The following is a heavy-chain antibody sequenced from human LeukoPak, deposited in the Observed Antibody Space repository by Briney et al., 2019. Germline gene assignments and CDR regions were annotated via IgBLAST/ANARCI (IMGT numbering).Heavy chain of an antibody. V-gene: IGHV3-15*01. CDR2: IKSKTDGGTT. D-gene: IGHD5-24*01. Sequence: PGGSLRLSCAASGFTFSNAWMSWVRQAPEKGLEWVGRIKSKTDGGTTDYAAPVKGRFTISRDDSKNTLYLQMNSLRADDTAVYYCAKSGYNRFDYWGQGTLVTVSS. CDR1: GFTFSNAW. J-gene: IGHJ4*02. CDR3: AKSGYNRFDY.